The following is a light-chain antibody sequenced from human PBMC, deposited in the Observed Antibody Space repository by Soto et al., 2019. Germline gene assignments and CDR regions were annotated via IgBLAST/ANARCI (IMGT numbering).Light chain of an antibody. V-gene: IGKV3-15*01. J-gene: IGKJ1*01. CDR1: QSVSSN. CDR3: QQYNNWPPGT. CDR2: GAS. Sequence: EIVMTQSPATLSVSPGERATLSCRASQSVSSNLAWYQQKPGQAPRLLIYGASTMATGAPARFSGSGSGTDFTLTISSLQSEDFAVYYGQQYNNWPPGTFGQGTKVEIK.